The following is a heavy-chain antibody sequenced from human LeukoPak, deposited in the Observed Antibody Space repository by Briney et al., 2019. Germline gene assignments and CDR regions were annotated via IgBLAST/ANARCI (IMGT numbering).Heavy chain of an antibody. D-gene: IGHD5-24*01. Sequence: ASVKVSCKASGGTFSSYAISWVRQAPGQGLEWMGGIIPIFGTANYAQKFQGRVTITADESTSTAYMELSSLRSEDTAVYCCATRRDGYNLIPYFDYWGQGTLVTVSS. CDR1: GGTFSSYA. V-gene: IGHV1-69*13. J-gene: IGHJ4*02. CDR2: IIPIFGTA. CDR3: ATRRDGYNLIPYFDY.